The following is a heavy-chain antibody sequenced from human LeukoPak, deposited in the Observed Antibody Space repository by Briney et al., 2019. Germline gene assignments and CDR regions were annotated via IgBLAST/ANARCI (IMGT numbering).Heavy chain of an antibody. J-gene: IGHJ6*03. Sequence: SETLSLTCTVSGGSISSYYWSWIRQPAGKGLEWIGHIYTSGSTNYNPSLRSRVTISVDTSKNQFSLKLSSVTAADTAVYYCARDSSGWSYYYYMDVWGKGTTVTVSS. CDR3: ARDSSGWSYYYYMDV. CDR2: IYTSGST. V-gene: IGHV4-4*07. D-gene: IGHD6-19*01. CDR1: GGSISSYY.